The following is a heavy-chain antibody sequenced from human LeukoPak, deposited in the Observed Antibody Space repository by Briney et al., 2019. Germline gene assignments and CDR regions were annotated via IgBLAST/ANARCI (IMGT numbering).Heavy chain of an antibody. J-gene: IGHJ4*02. D-gene: IGHD6-19*01. Sequence: GGSLRLSCAASGFNFSNYEMNWVRQAPGKGLEWVSYISSSGRTMYYADSVKGRFIISRDNSKNTLYLQMGNLRIEDMAVYYCARESATSGWLFDYWGQGTLVTVSS. CDR1: GFNFSNYE. CDR3: ARESATSGWLFDY. V-gene: IGHV3-48*03. CDR2: ISSSGRTM.